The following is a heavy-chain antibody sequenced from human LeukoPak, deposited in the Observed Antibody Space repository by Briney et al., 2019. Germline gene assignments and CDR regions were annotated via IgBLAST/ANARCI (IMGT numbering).Heavy chain of an antibody. CDR2: ISSTSSTI. V-gene: IGHV3-48*04. CDR3: ARGGYGSGSYLYYFDY. Sequence: GGSLRLSCAASGFTFSSFSMNWVRQAPGKGLEWVSYISSTSSTIYYADSVKGRFTISRDNAKNSLYLQMNSLRAEDTAVYYCARGGYGSGSYLYYFDYWGQGTLVTVSS. CDR1: GFTFSSFS. J-gene: IGHJ4*02. D-gene: IGHD3-10*01.